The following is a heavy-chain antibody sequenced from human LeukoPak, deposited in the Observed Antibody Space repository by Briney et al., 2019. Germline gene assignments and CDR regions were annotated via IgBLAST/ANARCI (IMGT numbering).Heavy chain of an antibody. D-gene: IGHD6-19*01. CDR3: TRDFSNTSGFKVVVDF. J-gene: IGHJ4*02. V-gene: IGHV1-18*04. CDR1: GFTFTNYG. CDR2: ISAYNGDK. Sequence: GASVKVSCKASGFTFTNYGFAWVRQAPGQGLEWMGWISAYNGDKKYTQNFQGRLSVTTDSSMSTAYMELRNLRSDDTAVYYCTRDFSNTSGFKVVVDFWGQGTLVTVSS.